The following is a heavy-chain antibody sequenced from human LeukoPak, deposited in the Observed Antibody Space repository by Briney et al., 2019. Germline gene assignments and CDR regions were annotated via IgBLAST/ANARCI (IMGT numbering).Heavy chain of an antibody. V-gene: IGHV3-7*01. CDR3: ARESY. J-gene: IGHJ4*02. Sequence: GGSLRLSCAVSGFTFSSYWMSWVRQAPGKGLEWVANIKQDGSEKNYVDSVKGRFTISRDNAKNSLYLQMNSLRAEDTAVYYCARESYWGQGTLVTVSS. CDR1: GFTFSSYW. CDR2: IKQDGSEK.